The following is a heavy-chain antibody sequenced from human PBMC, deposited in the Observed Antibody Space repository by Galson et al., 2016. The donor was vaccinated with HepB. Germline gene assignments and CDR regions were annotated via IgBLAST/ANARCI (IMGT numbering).Heavy chain of an antibody. CDR1: GYTFTSYS. CDR3: ARLGYDSSGYFPDF. J-gene: IGHJ4*02. D-gene: IGHD3-22*01. Sequence: SVKVSCKASGYTFTSYSISWVRQAPGQGLEWMGWITDYNGNTNYAQKLQGRVTMTTDKSTSTAYMELRSLRSDDTAVSYCARLGYDSSGYFPDFWGQGTLVTVSS. CDR2: ITDYNGNT. V-gene: IGHV1-18*01.